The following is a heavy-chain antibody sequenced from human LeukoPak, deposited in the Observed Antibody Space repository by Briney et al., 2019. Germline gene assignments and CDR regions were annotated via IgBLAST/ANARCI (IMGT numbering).Heavy chain of an antibody. J-gene: IGHJ4*02. CDR3: ARGTAAAAGIDY. Sequence: GGSLRLSCAASGFTFSNYWMHWVRQAPGKGLVWVAHISTDGSATTYGDAAKGRFTVSRDNANNTLSLEMNSLRVEDTAVYYCARGTAAAAGIDYWGQGTLVTVSS. CDR2: ISTDGSAT. V-gene: IGHV3-74*01. CDR1: GFTFSNYW. D-gene: IGHD6-13*01.